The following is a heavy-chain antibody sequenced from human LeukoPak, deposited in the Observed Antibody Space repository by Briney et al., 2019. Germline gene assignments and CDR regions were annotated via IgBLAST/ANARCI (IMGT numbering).Heavy chain of an antibody. Sequence: MSSETLSLTCTVSGGSISNYYWSWIRQPPGKGLEWLGYISYSASSNYNPSLKSRVSISVDTSKNQFSLKLSSVTAADTAVYYCARSDKRKYYYDSSGYYRTKFDYWGQGTLVTVSS. CDR2: ISYSASS. J-gene: IGHJ4*02. V-gene: IGHV4-59*12. D-gene: IGHD3-22*01. CDR1: GGSISNYY. CDR3: ARSDKRKYYYDSSGYYRTKFDY.